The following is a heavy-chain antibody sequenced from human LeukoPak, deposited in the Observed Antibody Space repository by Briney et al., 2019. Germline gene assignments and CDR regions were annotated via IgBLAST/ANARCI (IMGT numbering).Heavy chain of an antibody. J-gene: IGHJ6*02. CDR3: ARVPNSSSWPKAAYYYYYGMDV. CDR1: GNYW. Sequence: GGSLRLSCAASGNYWMHWVRQAPGKGLVWVSHINSDGSWTSYADSVKGRFTISKDNAKNSMYLQMNSLRVEDTAVYYCARVPNSSSWPKAAYYYYYGMDVWGQGTTVTVSS. CDR2: INSDGSWT. D-gene: IGHD6-13*01. V-gene: IGHV3-74*01.